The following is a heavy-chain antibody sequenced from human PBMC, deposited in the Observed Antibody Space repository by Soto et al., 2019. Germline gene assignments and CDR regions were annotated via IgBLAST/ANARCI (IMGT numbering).Heavy chain of an antibody. CDR1: GFSLSPSGVS. CDR3: AHSRGYYSIDY. J-gene: IGHJ4*02. V-gene: IGHV2-5*01. CDR2: IYWNDDK. Sequence: SGPTLVQPTQTLTLTCTFSGFSLSPSGVSVGWIRQPPGKALEWLALIYWNDDKRYSPSLKSRVTITKDTSKNQAVITMTSMDPVDTATYYCAHSRGYYSIDYWGQGTLVTVSS. D-gene: IGHD3-22*01.